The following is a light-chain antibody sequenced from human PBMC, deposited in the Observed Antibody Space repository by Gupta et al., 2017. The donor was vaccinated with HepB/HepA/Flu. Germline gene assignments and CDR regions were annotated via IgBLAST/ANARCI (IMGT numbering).Light chain of an antibody. Sequence: DIVMTQSPDSLAVSLGGRATINCKSSRSVLYPSNNKNHLAWYQQKSGQPPKLLIYGASTRESGVPDRFSGSGSGTDFTLTISSLQAEDVAVYFCQQFYSIPVTFGGGTKVEIK. CDR3: QQFYSIPVT. CDR2: GAS. CDR1: RSVLYPSNNKNH. V-gene: IGKV4-1*01. J-gene: IGKJ4*01.